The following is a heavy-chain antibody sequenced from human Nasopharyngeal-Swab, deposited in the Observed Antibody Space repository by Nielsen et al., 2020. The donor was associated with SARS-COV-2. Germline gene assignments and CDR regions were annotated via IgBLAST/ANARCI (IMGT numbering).Heavy chain of an antibody. D-gene: IGHD3-10*01. CDR1: GGSISGGGYY. V-gene: IGHV4-31*03. J-gene: IGHJ6*03. Sequence: SETLSLTCTVSGGSISGGGYYWSWIRQHPGKGLEWIGYIYYSGSTYYNPSLKSRVTISVDTSKNQFSLKLSSVTAADTAVYYCARERELWFGADYYYYYYMDVWGKGTTVTVSS. CDR2: IYYSGST. CDR3: ARERELWFGADYYYYYYMDV.